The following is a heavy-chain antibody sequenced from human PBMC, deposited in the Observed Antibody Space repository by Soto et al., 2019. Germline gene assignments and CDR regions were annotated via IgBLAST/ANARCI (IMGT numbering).Heavy chain of an antibody. CDR2: INAGNGNT. J-gene: IGHJ5*02. CDR1: GYTFTSYA. V-gene: IGHV1-3*01. CDR3: ARADCSGGSCYSSQSWFDP. Sequence: ASVKVSCKASGYTFTSYAMHWVRQAPGQRLEWMGWINAGNGNTKYSQKFQGRVTITRDTSASTAYMELSSLRSEDTAVYYCARADCSGGSCYSSQSWFDPWGQGTLVTVSS. D-gene: IGHD2-15*01.